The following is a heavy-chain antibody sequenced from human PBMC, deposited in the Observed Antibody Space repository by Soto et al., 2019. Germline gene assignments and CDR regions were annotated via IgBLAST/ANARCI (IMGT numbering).Heavy chain of an antibody. CDR1: GASFISGNYY. D-gene: IGHD3-22*01. CDR3: ARSMHYSDGSNYSPFDY. V-gene: IGHV4-61*01. J-gene: IGHJ4*02. Sequence: SETLSLTCTVSGASFISGNYYWSWIRQPPGKGLEWIGYFYYTGSTNYNPSLKSRVTISVDASKNHFSLRLSSLTAADTAVYYCARSMHYSDGSNYSPFDYWGQGTLVTVS. CDR2: FYYTGST.